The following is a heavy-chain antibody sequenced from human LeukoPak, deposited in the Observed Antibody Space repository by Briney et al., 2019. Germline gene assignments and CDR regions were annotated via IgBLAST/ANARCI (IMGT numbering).Heavy chain of an antibody. V-gene: IGHV1-2*02. J-gene: IGHJ4*02. Sequence: ASVKVSCKASGFTFTDYYVHWVRRAPGQGLEWMGWINPNSGVTNYAQKFQGRVTMTRNTSISTTYMELKRLRSDDTAVFYCARGDDPVVVTATYYCDYWSQGTLVTVSS. CDR2: INPNSGVT. D-gene: IGHD2-21*02. CDR1: GFTFTDYY. CDR3: ARGDDPVVVTATYYCDY.